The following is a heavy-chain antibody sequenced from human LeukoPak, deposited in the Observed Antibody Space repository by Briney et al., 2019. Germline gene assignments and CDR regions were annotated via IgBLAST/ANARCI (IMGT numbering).Heavy chain of an antibody. Sequence: GGSLRLSCAASGFTFSTCAMNWVRQAPGKGLEWVSAISGSGGSTYYADSVKGRFTISRDNSKNTLYLQMNSLRAEDTAVYYCAKGYGDYDYWGQGTLVTVSS. J-gene: IGHJ4*02. CDR2: ISGSGGST. D-gene: IGHD4-17*01. V-gene: IGHV3-23*01. CDR3: AKGYGDYDY. CDR1: GFTFSTCA.